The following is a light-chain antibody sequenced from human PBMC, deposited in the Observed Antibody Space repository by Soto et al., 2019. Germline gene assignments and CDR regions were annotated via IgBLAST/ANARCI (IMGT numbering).Light chain of an antibody. CDR1: QSISNS. CDR3: QHFYTTPPVT. CDR2: AAS. V-gene: IGKV1-39*01. J-gene: IGKJ5*01. Sequence: DIQLTQSPSSLSASVGDRVTITCRASQSISNSLNWYQQRPGRAPKLLIYAASTLQSGVPSRFSGSGSGTDFTLTISNLQPEDFATYYCQHFYTTPPVTFGQGTRLEIK.